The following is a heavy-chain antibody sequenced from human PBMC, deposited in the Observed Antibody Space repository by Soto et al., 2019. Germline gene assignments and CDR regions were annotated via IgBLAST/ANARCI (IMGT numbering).Heavy chain of an antibody. J-gene: IGHJ5*02. D-gene: IGHD2-2*01. CDR2: ISAYNGNT. CDR1: GYTFTSYG. CDR3: ARAGYCSSTSCPNWFDP. V-gene: IGHV1-18*01. Sequence: ASVKVSCKASGYTFTSYGISWVRQAPGQGLEWMGWISAYNGNTNYAQKLQGRVTMTTDTSTSTAYMELRSLRSDDTAVYYCARAGYCSSTSCPNWFDPWGQGTLVTVSS.